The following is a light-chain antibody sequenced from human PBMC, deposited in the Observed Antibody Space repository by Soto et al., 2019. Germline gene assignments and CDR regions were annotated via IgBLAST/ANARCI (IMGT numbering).Light chain of an antibody. J-gene: IGKJ4*01. V-gene: IGKV3D-20*02. CDR1: QSVSSSY. CDR3: QQLNAYPHS. Sequence: EIVLTQSPVTLSLSPGERATLSCRASQSVSSSYLAWYQQKPGQAPRLLIYGASSRATGIPDRFSGSGSGTDFTLTISRLEPEDFATYYCQQLNAYPHSFGGGTKVDI. CDR2: GAS.